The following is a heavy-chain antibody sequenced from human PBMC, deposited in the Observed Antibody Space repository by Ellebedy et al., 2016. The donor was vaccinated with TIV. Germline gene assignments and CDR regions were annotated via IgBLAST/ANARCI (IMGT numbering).Heavy chain of an antibody. Sequence: GGSLRLXCAASGFTFSNCAMSWVHQAPGKGLEWVSYISSSSRTIYYADSVKGRFTISRDNAKNSLYLQMNSLRAEDTAVYYCAAAAGAGDDAFDIWGQGTMVTVSS. D-gene: IGHD6-13*01. CDR2: ISSSSRTI. CDR1: GFTFSNCA. CDR3: AAAAGAGDDAFDI. J-gene: IGHJ3*02. V-gene: IGHV3-48*01.